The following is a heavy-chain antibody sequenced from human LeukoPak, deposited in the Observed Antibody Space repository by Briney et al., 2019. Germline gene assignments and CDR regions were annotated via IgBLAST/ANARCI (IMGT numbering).Heavy chain of an antibody. CDR3: ARARRLWFYYYGMDV. J-gene: IGHJ6*02. CDR2: ISYDGSNK. Sequence: PGRSLRLSCAASGFTFSSYAMHWVRQAPGKGLEWVAVISYDGSNKYYADSVKGRFTISRDNSKNTLYLQMNSLRAEDTAVYYCARARRLWFYYYGMDVWGQGTTVTVSS. D-gene: IGHD3-10*01. CDR1: GFTFSSYA. V-gene: IGHV3-30-3*01.